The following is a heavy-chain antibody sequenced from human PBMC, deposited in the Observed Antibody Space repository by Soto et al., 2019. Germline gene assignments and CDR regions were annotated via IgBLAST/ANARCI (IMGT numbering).Heavy chain of an antibody. CDR2: INPSGGST. J-gene: IGHJ4*02. Sequence: GASVKVSCKASGYTFTGYYMHWVRQAPGQGLEWMGIINPSGGSTSYAQKFQGRVTTTRDTSTSTVYMELSSLRSEDTAVYYCARDRPDGYSSGWTLDYWGQGTLVTVSS. V-gene: IGHV1-46*03. CDR1: GYTFTGYY. D-gene: IGHD6-19*01. CDR3: ARDRPDGYSSGWTLDY.